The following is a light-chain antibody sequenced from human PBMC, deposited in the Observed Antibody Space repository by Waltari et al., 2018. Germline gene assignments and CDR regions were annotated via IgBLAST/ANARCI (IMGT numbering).Light chain of an antibody. CDR3: QQYYSTPLT. CDR2: WAS. V-gene: IGKV4-1*01. J-gene: IGKJ1*01. CDR1: QSVLYSSNNKNY. Sequence: DIVMTQSQDSLAVSLGERAPINCKSSQSVLYSSNNKNYLAWYQQKPGQPPKLLIYWASTRESGVPDRFSGSGSGTDFTLTISSLQAEDVAVYYCQQYYSTPLTFGQGTKVEIK.